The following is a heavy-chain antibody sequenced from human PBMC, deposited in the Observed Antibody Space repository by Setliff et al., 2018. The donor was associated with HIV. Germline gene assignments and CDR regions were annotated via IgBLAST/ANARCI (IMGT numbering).Heavy chain of an antibody. CDR2: IYQSGGT. CDR3: EKLGDSTGVYSYCDY. D-gene: IGHD7-27*01. CDR1: GRSITTGGSY. Sequence: SETLSLTCSVSGRSITTGGSYWNWVRQHPGKGLEWIGYIYQSGGTYYTPSLQSRVTMSLDTSKNQFSLKLSSVTAADTAVYYCEKLGDSTGVYSYCDYWGQGMLVTVSS. J-gene: IGHJ4*02. V-gene: IGHV4-31*03.